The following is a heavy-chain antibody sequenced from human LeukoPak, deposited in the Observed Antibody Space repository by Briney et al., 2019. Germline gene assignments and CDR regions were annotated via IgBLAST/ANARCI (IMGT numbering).Heavy chain of an antibody. CDR2: IYYSGST. V-gene: IGHV4-59*11. D-gene: IGHD6-13*01. CDR3: ARGSRAAAGTFDY. J-gene: IGHJ4*02. CDR1: GGSISSHY. Sequence: SETLSLTCTVSGGSISSHYWSWIRQPPGKGLEWIGYIYYSGSTNYNPSLKSRVTISVDTSKKQFSLKLSSVTAADAAVYYCARGSRAAAGTFDYWGQGTLVTVSS.